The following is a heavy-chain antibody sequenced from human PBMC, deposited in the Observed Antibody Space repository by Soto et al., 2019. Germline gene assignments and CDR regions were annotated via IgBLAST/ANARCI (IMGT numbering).Heavy chain of an antibody. CDR2: INHSGST. J-gene: IGHJ5*02. CDR3: GRRGLHCTPWHNWFAP. Sequence: SETLSLTCAVYGGSFSGYYWSWIRQPPGKGLEWIGEINHSGSTNYNPSLKSRVTISVDTSKNQFSLKLSSVTAADTAVYYCGRRGLHCTPWHNWFAPWGQGTLFTVSS. D-gene: IGHD4-4*01. CDR1: GGSFSGYY. V-gene: IGHV4-34*01.